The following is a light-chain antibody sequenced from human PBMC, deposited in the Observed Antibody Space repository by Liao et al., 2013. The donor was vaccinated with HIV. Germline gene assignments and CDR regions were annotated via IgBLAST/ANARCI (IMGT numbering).Light chain of an antibody. J-gene: IGLJ2*01. CDR1: KLGDKY. V-gene: IGLV3-1*01. CDR2: QDS. Sequence: SYELTQPPSVSVSPGQTASITCSGDKLGDKYACWYQQKPGQSPVLVIYQDSKRPSGIPERLSGSSSGTTVTLTISGVQAEDEADYYCQSADSRDVVFGGGTKLTVL. CDR3: QSADSRDVV.